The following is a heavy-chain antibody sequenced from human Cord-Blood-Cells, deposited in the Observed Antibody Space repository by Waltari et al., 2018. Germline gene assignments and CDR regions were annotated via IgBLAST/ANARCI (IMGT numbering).Heavy chain of an antibody. Sequence: EVQLVESGGGLVQPGGSLKRPCAASGFTFSGSAMHWVRPASGKGLEWVGRIRSKANSYATAYAASVKGRFTISRDDSKNTAYLQMNSLKTEDTAVYYCTSVYSGYAPYWGQGTLVTVSS. CDR3: TSVYSGYAPY. CDR2: IRSKANSYAT. D-gene: IGHD5-12*01. CDR1: GFTFSGSA. V-gene: IGHV3-73*02. J-gene: IGHJ4*02.